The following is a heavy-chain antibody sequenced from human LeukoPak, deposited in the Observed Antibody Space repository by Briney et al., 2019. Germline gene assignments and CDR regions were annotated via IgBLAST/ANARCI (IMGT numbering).Heavy chain of an antibody. CDR2: IYYSGST. CDR3: ARVVGYCSSTSCYKNYYYYGMDV. CDR1: GGSISSYN. V-gene: IGHV4-59*01. J-gene: IGHJ6*04. D-gene: IGHD2-2*02. Sequence: PSETLSLSCTVSGGSISSYNWSWIRQPPGKGLEWIGYIYYSGSTNYNPSLKSRVTTSVDTSKDQFSLKLSSVTAADTAVYYCARVVGYCSSTSCYKNYYYYGMDVWGKGTTVTVSS.